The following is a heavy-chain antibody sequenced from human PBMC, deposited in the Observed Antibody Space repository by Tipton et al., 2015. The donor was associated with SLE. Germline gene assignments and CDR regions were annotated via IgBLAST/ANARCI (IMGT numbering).Heavy chain of an antibody. CDR1: GYTFTSYG. CDR2: ISTYNGNT. V-gene: IGHV1-18*01. CDR3: ALRWPDTWTTVY. D-gene: IGHD5-12*01. J-gene: IGHJ4*02. Sequence: QLVQSGAEVKKPGASVKASCKGSGYTFTSYGISWVRQTPGQGLEWMGWISTYNGNTNYAQKLQGRVTMTTDTSTSTAYMELRSLRSDDTAVYYCALRWPDTWTTVYWGQGTLVTVSS.